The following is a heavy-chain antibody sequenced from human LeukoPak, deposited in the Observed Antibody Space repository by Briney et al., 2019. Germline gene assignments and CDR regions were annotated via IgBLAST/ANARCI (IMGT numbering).Heavy chain of an antibody. V-gene: IGHV4-34*01. CDR3: ARGLVPRIAARPPGGGKMATRRSGEKSVFDY. D-gene: IGHD6-6*01. CDR2: INHSGST. CDR1: GGSFSGYY. J-gene: IGHJ4*02. Sequence: PSETLSLTCAVYGGSFSGYYWSWIRQPPGKGLEWIGEINHSGSTNYNPSLKSRVTISVDTSKNQFSLKLSSVTAADTAVYYCARGLVPRIAARPPGGGKMATRRSGEKSVFDYWGQGTLVTVSS.